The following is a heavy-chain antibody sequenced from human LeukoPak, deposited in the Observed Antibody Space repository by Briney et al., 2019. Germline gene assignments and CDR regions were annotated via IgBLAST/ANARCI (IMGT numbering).Heavy chain of an antibody. CDR2: IYISGTT. J-gene: IGHJ4*02. CDR1: GVSISSYY. CDR3: ARTGGYDYHIDH. V-gene: IGHV4-4*07. D-gene: IGHD5-12*01. Sequence: KTSETLSLTCSVSGVSISSYYWSWVRQTAGKGLEWIGRIYISGTTNYNPSLNSRVTMSIDTSKNQFSLKLTSVTAAYTGVYYCARTGGYDYHIDHWGQGTQVTVSS.